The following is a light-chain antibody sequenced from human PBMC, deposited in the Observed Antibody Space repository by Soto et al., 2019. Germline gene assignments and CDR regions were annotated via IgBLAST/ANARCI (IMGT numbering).Light chain of an antibody. J-gene: IGKJ1*01. Sequence: MTQPPSSRSSSFGDSLTLTCRASHVVTYFLSWYQQPPGKATKLLIYAASTLQSGVPSRFSGSGSGTEFTLTIISLQPEDFANYYCQQSYRFPKTFGRGTKVDIK. V-gene: IGKV1-39*01. CDR3: QQSYRFPKT. CDR1: HVVTYF. CDR2: AAS.